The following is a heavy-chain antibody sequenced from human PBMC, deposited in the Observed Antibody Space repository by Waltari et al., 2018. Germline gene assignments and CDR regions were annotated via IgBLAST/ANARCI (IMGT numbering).Heavy chain of an antibody. Sequence: QVQLVQSGAEVKKPGSSVKVSCKASGGTFSSYAISWVRQAPGQGLEWMGGIIPSLGTANSAQKFQGRVTITADESTSTAYMELSSLRSEDTAVYYCARGHDYGDPFDYWGQGTLVTVSS. D-gene: IGHD4-17*01. CDR3: ARGHDYGDPFDY. CDR1: GGTFSSYA. CDR2: IIPSLGTA. V-gene: IGHV1-69*12. J-gene: IGHJ4*02.